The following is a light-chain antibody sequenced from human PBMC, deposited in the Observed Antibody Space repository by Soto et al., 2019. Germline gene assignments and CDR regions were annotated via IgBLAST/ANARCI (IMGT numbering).Light chain of an antibody. V-gene: IGKV1-5*01. CDR2: DAS. CDR3: QQYDNLPIT. J-gene: IGKJ5*01. Sequence: DIQMTQSPSTLSASVGGRVTITCRASQSISNWSAWYQQKPGKAPKLLIYDASSLESGVPSRFSGSGSGTEFTLTISSLQPEDIATYYCQQYDNLPITFGQGTRLEIK. CDR1: QSISNW.